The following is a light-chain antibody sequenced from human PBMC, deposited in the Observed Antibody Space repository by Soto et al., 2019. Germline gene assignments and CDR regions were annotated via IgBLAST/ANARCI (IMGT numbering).Light chain of an antibody. Sequence: DIPMTQSPSSLSASVGDRVTLTCRASQGIGIYLAWYQQTPGKVPKRLMYSANRLESGVPSRFSGSGSGTDFTLTISSLQPEDFATYFCQQANSFPITFGQGTRLEIK. J-gene: IGKJ5*01. V-gene: IGKV1-12*01. CDR3: QQANSFPIT. CDR2: SAN. CDR1: QGIGIY.